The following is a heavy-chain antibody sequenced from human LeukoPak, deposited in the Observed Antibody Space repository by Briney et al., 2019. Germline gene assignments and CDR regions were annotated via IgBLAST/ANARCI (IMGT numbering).Heavy chain of an antibody. CDR2: ISSNGGST. CDR1: GFTFSSYA. Sequence: PGGSLRLSCSASGFTFSSYAMHWVRQAPGKGLEYVSAISSNGGSTYYADSVKGRFTISRDNSKNTLYLQMSSLRAEDTAVYYCARDGNYYDSSGYHIIDYWGQGTLVTVSS. J-gene: IGHJ4*02. D-gene: IGHD3-22*01. V-gene: IGHV3-64D*06. CDR3: ARDGNYYDSSGYHIIDY.